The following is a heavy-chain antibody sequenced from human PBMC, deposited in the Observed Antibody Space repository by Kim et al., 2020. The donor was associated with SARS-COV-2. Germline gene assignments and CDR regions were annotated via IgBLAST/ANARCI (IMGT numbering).Heavy chain of an antibody. CDR3: ARTSSSSWYARWFDP. CDR1: GGSISSYY. CDR2: IYYSGST. J-gene: IGHJ5*02. Sequence: SETLSLTCTVSGGSISSYYWSWIRQPPGKGLEWIGYIYYSGSTNYNPSLKSRVTISVDTSKNQFSLKLSSVTAADTAVYYCARTSSSSWYARWFDPWGQGTLVTVSS. D-gene: IGHD6-13*01. V-gene: IGHV4-59*13.